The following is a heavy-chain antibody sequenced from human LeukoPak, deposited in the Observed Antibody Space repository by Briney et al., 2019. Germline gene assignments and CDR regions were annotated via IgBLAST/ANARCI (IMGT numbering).Heavy chain of an antibody. Sequence: PGGSLRLSCAASGFTFSSYSMNWVRQAPGKGLEWVSAINSRGGSTYYADSVKGRFTISRDNSKNTLYLQMNSLRAEDTDVYYCATYRQVLLPFESWGQGTLVTVSS. CDR3: ATYRQVLLPFES. CDR1: GFTFSSYS. V-gene: IGHV3-23*01. D-gene: IGHD2-8*02. CDR2: INSRGGST. J-gene: IGHJ4*02.